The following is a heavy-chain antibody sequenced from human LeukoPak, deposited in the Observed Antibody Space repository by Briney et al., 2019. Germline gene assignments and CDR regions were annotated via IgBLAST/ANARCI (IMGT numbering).Heavy chain of an antibody. V-gene: IGHV3-23*01. D-gene: IGHD3-9*01. J-gene: IGHJ4*02. CDR3: AKVRYVGYYFDY. CDR1: GFTFTNYA. CDR2: ISGSGDTT. Sequence: GGSLRLSCAASGFTFTNYAISWVRQAPGKGLGWVSGISGSGDTTYYADSVKGRFTISRDNSKNTLYLQMNSLRAEDTAVYYCAKVRYVGYYFDYWGQGTLVTVSS.